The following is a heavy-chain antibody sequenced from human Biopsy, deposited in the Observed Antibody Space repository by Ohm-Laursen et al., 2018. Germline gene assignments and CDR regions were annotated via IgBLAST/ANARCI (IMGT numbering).Heavy chain of an antibody. J-gene: IGHJ3*01. CDR2: FIPMFNTG. CDR3: ARSMLGASTGDDAFDV. Sequence: SVKVSCKASGGTFSNSAINWVRQAPGQGLEWMGGFIPMFNTGKDAQNFQGRVTMTADKSTNTVYMELTSLRSDDMAMYYCARSMLGASTGDDAFDVWGQGTFVIVSS. V-gene: IGHV1-69*06. D-gene: IGHD1-26*01. CDR1: GGTFSNSA.